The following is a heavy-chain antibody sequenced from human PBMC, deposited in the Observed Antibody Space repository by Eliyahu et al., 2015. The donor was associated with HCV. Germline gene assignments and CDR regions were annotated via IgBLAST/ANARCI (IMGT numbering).Heavy chain of an antibody. D-gene: IGHD6-13*01. CDR1: GXXFSSYS. CDR2: ISSSSSYI. Sequence: EVQLVESGGGLVKPGGSLRLSCAASGXXFSSYSMXWVRQAPGKGLGWVSSISSSSSYIYYADSVKGRFTISRDNAKNSLYLQMNSLRAEDTAVYYCARDSGYSSSWYPSGYYYYYYMDVWGKGTTVTVSS. CDR3: ARDSGYSSSWYPSGYYYYYYMDV. J-gene: IGHJ6*03. V-gene: IGHV3-21*01.